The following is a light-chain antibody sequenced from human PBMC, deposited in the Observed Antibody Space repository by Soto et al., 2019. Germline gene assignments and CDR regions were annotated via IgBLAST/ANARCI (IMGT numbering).Light chain of an antibody. Sequence: QSVLTQPASVSGSPRQSVTISCTGTGTDVGGYNYVSWYQHHPGKAPKLMIYEVSNRPPGVSNRFSGSKSGNTASLSISGLQTEDEADYYCCSFTSRSTWLFGGGTKLTVL. CDR3: CSFTSRSTWL. V-gene: IGLV2-14*01. J-gene: IGLJ3*02. CDR1: GTDVGGYNY. CDR2: EVS.